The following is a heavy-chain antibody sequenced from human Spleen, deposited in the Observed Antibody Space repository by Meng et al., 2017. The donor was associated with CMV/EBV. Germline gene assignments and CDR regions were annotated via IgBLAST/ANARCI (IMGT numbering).Heavy chain of an antibody. D-gene: IGHD2-2*02. V-gene: IGHV4-59*01. CDR2: IYYSGST. Sequence: GSLRLSCTVSGGSISSYYWSWIRQPPGKGLEWIGHIYYSGSTNYNPSLKSRVTISVDTSKNQFSLKLSSVTAADTAVFYCARATHPATYCSSTSCHRQGAFDIWGQGTMVTVSS. J-gene: IGHJ3*02. CDR1: GGSISSYY. CDR3: ARATHPATYCSSTSCHRQGAFDI.